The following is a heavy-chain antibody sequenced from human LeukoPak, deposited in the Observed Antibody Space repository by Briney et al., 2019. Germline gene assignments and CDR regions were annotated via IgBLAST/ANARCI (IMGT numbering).Heavy chain of an antibody. CDR1: GFTFSSYS. CDR2: ISRSSSYI. CDR3: ASDIVVVPAAISVY. J-gene: IGHJ4*02. V-gene: IGHV3-21*04. Sequence: GGSLRLSCAASGFTFSSYSMNWVRQAPGKGLEWVSSISRSSSYIYYADSVKGRFTISRDNAKNSLYLQMNSLRAEDTAVYYCASDIVVVPAAISVYWGQGTLVTVSS. D-gene: IGHD2-2*01.